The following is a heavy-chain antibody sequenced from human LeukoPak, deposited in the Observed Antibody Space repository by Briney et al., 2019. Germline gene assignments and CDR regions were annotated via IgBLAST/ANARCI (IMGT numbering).Heavy chain of an antibody. CDR1: MGSISNYY. CDR2: IYHSGGT. V-gene: IGHV4-59*01. Sequence: SETLSLTCTVSMGSISNYYWTWIRQSPGKGLEWIGYIYHSGGTTYSPSLKSRVTISLDSPKNQFSLKLNSVTAADTAVYYCARGAFYDSIAYYFDNWGQGALVTVSS. J-gene: IGHJ4*02. D-gene: IGHD3-22*01. CDR3: ARGAFYDSIAYYFDN.